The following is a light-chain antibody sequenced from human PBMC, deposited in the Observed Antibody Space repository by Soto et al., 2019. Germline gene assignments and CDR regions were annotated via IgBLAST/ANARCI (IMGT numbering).Light chain of an antibody. Sequence: EIVLTQSPGTLALSPGERATLSCRASQSVSSSYLAWYQQKPGQAPRLLIYDASNRATGIPDRFSGSGSGTDFTLTISSLEPEDFAVYYCQQRMNWPLTCGQGTRLEIK. CDR1: QSVSSSY. CDR3: QQRMNWPLT. J-gene: IGKJ5*01. CDR2: DAS. V-gene: IGKV3D-20*02.